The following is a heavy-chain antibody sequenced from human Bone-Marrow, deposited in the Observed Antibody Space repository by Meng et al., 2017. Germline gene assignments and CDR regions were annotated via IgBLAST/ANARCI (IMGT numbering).Heavy chain of an antibody. V-gene: IGHV3-33*01. D-gene: IGHD6-13*01. J-gene: IGHJ5*02. CDR2: IWYDGSNK. CDR3: ARDNTDSSSWYWGRGPNNWFDP. Sequence: GGSLRLSCAASGFTFSSYGMHWVRQAPGKGLEWVAVIWYDGSNKYYADSVKGRFTISRDNSKNTLYLQMNSLRAEDTAVYYCARDNTDSSSWYWGRGPNNWFDPWVQGTLVTSPQ. CDR1: GFTFSSYG.